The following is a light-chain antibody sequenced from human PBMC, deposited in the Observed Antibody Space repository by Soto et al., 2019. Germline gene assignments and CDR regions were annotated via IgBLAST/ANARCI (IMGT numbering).Light chain of an antibody. J-gene: IGKJ1*01. CDR1: QSVRSSY. V-gene: IGKV3-20*01. CDR2: GVS. Sequence: EIVLTQSPGTLSLSPGERATLSCRASQSVRSSYLAWYQQKLGQAPRLLIYGVSNRATGIPDRFSGSGSGTVFTLTISRLESEDFAVYYCQQYGTVPRTFGQGTKVEIK. CDR3: QQYGTVPRT.